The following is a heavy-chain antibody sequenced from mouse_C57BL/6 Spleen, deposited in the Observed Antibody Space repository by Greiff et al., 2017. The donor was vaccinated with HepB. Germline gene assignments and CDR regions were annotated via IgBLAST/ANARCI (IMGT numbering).Heavy chain of an antibody. CDR2: INPNNGGT. V-gene: IGHV1-26*01. CDR3: ARGGVGYAMDY. D-gene: IGHD1-1*01. CDR1: GYTFTDYY. J-gene: IGHJ4*01. Sequence: EVQLQQSGPELVKPGASVKISCKASGYTFTDYYMNWVKQSHGKSLEWIGDINPNNGGTSYNQKFKGKATLTVDKSSSTAYMELRSLTSEDSAVYYCARGGVGYAMDYWGQGTSVTVSS.